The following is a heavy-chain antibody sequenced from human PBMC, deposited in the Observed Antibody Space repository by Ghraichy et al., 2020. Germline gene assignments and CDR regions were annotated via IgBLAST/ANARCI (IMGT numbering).Heavy chain of an antibody. CDR2: ISGSGGST. Sequence: GGSLRLSCAASGFTFSSYAMSWVRQAPGKGLEWVSAISGSGGSTYYADSVKGRFTISRDNSKNTLYLQMNSLRAEDTAVYYCAKPPVPMVQGVMLYFDYWGQGTLVTVSS. J-gene: IGHJ4*02. D-gene: IGHD3-10*01. CDR1: GFTFSSYA. CDR3: AKPPVPMVQGVMLYFDY. V-gene: IGHV3-23*01.